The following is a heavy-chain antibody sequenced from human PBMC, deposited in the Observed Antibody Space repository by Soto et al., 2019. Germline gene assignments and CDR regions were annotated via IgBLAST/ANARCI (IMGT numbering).Heavy chain of an antibody. CDR2: IYYSGST. V-gene: IGHV4-39*01. CDR1: GGSITSSSSY. CDR3: ATQEVGGSYVYTFDP. D-gene: IGHD1-26*01. J-gene: IGHJ5*02. Sequence: SQTLCLTCTVAGGSITSSSSYWGWIRQPPGKGLEWIGSIYYSGSTYYNPSLKSRVTISVDTSKNQFSLKLSSVTAADTAVYYCATQEVGGSYVYTFDPWGQGTLVTVSS.